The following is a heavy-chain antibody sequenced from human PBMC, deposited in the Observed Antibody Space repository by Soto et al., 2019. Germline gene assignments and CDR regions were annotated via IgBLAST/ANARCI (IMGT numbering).Heavy chain of an antibody. CDR2: IQPGDSDT. J-gene: IGHJ6*02. V-gene: IGHV5-51*01. CDR1: GYSFTAYW. CDR3: ARLYLVRSYYGMDV. D-gene: IGHD3-16*01. Sequence: PGESLKISCKGSGYSFTAYWIGWVRQIHGKGLELMGIIQPGDSDTRYRPSFQGQVTISGDKSKSTAYLQWSSLKASDTAIYYCARLYLVRSYYGMDVWGQGTTVTVSS.